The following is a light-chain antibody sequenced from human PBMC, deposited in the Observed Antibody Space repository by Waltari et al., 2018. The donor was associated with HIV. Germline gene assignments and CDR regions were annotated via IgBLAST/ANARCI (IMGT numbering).Light chain of an antibody. Sequence: LATPPPSSSLSPRWPVTLPSGLNSCSVSTIPHSPWYQQTPGQAPHTLIFTTDIRSSGVPDRFAASIVGSKAALTITGAQADDEADYHCMLYMGSDTWLFGGGTRLTVL. CDR1: SCSVSTIPH. CDR3: MLYMGSDTWL. V-gene: IGLV8-61*01. CDR2: TTD. J-gene: IGLJ2*01.